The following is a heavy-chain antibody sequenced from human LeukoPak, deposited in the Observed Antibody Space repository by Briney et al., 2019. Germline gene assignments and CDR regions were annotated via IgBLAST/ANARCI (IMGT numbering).Heavy chain of an antibody. CDR1: GGTFSSYA. CDR2: IIPIFGTA. J-gene: IGHJ4*02. CDR3: ARSSYGSGSYMYYFDY. D-gene: IGHD3-10*01. Sequence: GASVKVSCKASGGTFSSYAISWVRQAPGQGLEWMGGIIPIFGTANYAQKFQGRVTITADESTSTAYMELSSLRSEDTAVYYCARSSYGSGSYMYYFDYWGQGTLVTVSS. V-gene: IGHV1-69*13.